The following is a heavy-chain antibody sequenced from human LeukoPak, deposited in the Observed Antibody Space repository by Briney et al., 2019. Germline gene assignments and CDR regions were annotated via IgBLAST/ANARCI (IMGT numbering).Heavy chain of an antibody. V-gene: IGHV1-2*02. CDR2: INPNSGGT. Sequence: ASVKVSCKASGGTFSNYAISWVRQAPGQGLEWMGWINPNSGGTNYAQKFQGRVTMTRDTSISTAYMGLSRLRSDDTAVYYCARDRAKGYSYGYGYWGQGTLVTVSS. D-gene: IGHD5-18*01. CDR3: ARDRAKGYSYGYGY. CDR1: GGTFSNYA. J-gene: IGHJ4*02.